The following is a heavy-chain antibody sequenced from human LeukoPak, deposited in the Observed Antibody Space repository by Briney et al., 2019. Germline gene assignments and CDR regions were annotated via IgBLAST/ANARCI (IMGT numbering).Heavy chain of an antibody. CDR3: ARDSASLHDYVDSRYYYGMDV. Sequence: SETLSLTCTVSGGSISSGDYYWSWIRQPPGKGLEWIGYIYYSGSTYYNPSLKRLATISVDAYNKQFSLKLSPVTAADTAVYYCARDSASLHDYVDSRYYYGMDVWGQGNTVTVSS. V-gene: IGHV4-30-4*01. D-gene: IGHD4-17*01. CDR1: GGSISSGDYY. J-gene: IGHJ6*02. CDR2: IYYSGST.